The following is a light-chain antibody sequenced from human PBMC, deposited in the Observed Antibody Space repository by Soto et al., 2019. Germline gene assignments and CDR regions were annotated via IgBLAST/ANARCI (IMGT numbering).Light chain of an antibody. CDR1: SSNTGSNS. J-gene: IGLJ2*01. CDR2: SNH. V-gene: IGLV1-47*02. CDR3: AAWDDSPSGVV. Sequence: VLTQPPSASGTPGQRVTISCSGSSSNTGSNSVYWYQQLPGTAPKLLIYSNHQRPSGVPDRFSGSKSGTSASLAISGLWSEDEANYYCAAWDDSPSGVVFGGGTKVTVL.